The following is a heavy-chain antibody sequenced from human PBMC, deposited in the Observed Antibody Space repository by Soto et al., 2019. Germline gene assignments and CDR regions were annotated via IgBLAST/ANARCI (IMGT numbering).Heavy chain of an antibody. CDR3: AKDGGYCSSTSCYRPLYWFDP. D-gene: IGHD2-2*02. Sequence: GGSLRLSCAAPRVTFSSYAMSWVRQAPGKGLEWVSAISGSGGSTYYADSVKGRFTISRDNSKNTLYLQMNSLRAEDTAVYYCAKDGGYCSSTSCYRPLYWFDPWGQGTLVTVSS. J-gene: IGHJ5*02. CDR1: RVTFSSYA. V-gene: IGHV3-23*01. CDR2: ISGSGGST.